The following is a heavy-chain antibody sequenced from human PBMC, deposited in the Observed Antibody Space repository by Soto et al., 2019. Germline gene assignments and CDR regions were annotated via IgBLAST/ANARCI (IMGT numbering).Heavy chain of an antibody. CDR2: IYYSGST. V-gene: IGHV4-31*03. CDR1: GGSISSGGYY. D-gene: IGHD3-22*01. CDR3: ARIVYYDDRSGYTTEYFQH. Sequence: PSETLSLTCTVSGGSISSGGYYWSWIRQHPGKGREWFGYIYYSGSTYYNPSLKSRVTISVDTSKHQFSLKLRPVTAADTAVYYCARIVYYDDRSGYTTEYFQHWGKGTMVSVSS. J-gene: IGHJ1*01.